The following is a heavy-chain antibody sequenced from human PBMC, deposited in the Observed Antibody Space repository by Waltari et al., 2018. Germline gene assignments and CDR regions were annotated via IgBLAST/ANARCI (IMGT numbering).Heavy chain of an antibody. V-gene: IGHV4-39*02. Sequence: QVQLQESGPGLVKPSETLSLTCTVSGGSITSSSYYWGWIRQPPGKGLEWFGTMYYSGRTLYKPSLKSRVTVFADTSKNRFSLKLSAVTAADPALYYCVAVAGSHPGFDYWGQGVLVTVSS. CDR3: VAVAGSHPGFDY. CDR2: MYYSGRT. J-gene: IGHJ4*02. CDR1: GGSITSSSYY. D-gene: IGHD6-19*01.